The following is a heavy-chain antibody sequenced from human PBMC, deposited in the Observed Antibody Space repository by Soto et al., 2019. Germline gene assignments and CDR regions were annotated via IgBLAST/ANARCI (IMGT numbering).Heavy chain of an antibody. CDR1: GDTFSTYT. J-gene: IGHJ6*02. D-gene: IGHD3-3*02. Sequence: QVQLVQSGAEVKKPGSSVKVSCKASGDTFSTYTITWVRQAPGQGLEWMGGIIPRSGTSNYAQKFQGRVTTTADESPRTAYTELSSLKSEDTAFSYCAREGLVLAPSTVHSGHYYYALDVWGQGTTVTVSS. CDR3: AREGLVLAPSTVHSGHYYYALDV. V-gene: IGHV1-69*12. CDR2: IIPRSGTS.